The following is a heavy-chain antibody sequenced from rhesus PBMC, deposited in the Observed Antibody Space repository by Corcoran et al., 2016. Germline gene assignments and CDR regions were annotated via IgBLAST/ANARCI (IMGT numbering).Heavy chain of an antibody. V-gene: IGHV4-143*01. Sequence: QVQLQESGPGLVKPSETLSLTCTVSGGSITGYHNWNWIRQAPGKGLEWIGAVYGNRGSTNYHPSLKSRVTISKATSKNQFSRRLTSVTAADTAVYYCARQGYTDHLGGLDSWGQGVVVTVSS. D-gene: IGHD2-39*02. CDR1: GGSITGYHN. J-gene: IGHJ6*01. CDR2: VYGNRGST. CDR3: ARQGYTDHLGGLDS.